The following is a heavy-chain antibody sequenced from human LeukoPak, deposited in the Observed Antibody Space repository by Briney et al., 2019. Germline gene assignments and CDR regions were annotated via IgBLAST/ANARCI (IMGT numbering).Heavy chain of an antibody. CDR1: GYTFTSYS. Sequence: ASVKVSCEASGYTFTSYSINWVRQAPGQGLERMGWISAYNGNTNYAQKLQGRVTMTTDTSTSTAYMELRSLRSDDTAVYYCARPQEEDGYNYNWAFDYWGQGTLVTVSS. V-gene: IGHV1-18*01. D-gene: IGHD5-24*01. J-gene: IGHJ4*02. CDR3: ARPQEEDGYNYNWAFDY. CDR2: ISAYNGNT.